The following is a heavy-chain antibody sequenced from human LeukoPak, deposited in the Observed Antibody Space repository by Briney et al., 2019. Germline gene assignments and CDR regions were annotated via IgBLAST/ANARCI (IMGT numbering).Heavy chain of an antibody. CDR2: IYYSGST. Sequence: SQTLSLTCTVSGGSISSGGYYWRWIRQHPGKGLEWIGYIYYSGSTYYNPSLKSRVTISVDTSKNQFSLKLSSVTAADTAVYYCAKFRAGRPTRDAFDIWGQGTMVTVSS. CDR3: AKFRAGRPTRDAFDI. V-gene: IGHV4-31*03. CDR1: GGSISSGGYY. J-gene: IGHJ3*02.